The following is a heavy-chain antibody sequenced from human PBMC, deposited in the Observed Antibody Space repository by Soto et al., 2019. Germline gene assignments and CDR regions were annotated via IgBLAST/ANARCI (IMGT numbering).Heavy chain of an antibody. Sequence: GEALKISCQGSGNSFTTYWIGWVRQMPGKGLEWMGIIYPGDSDTRYSPSFQGQVTISADKSISTAYLQWSSLKASDTAMYYCARQGYSYGYDSWGQGTLVTVSS. CDR2: IYPGDSDT. CDR1: GNSFTTYW. D-gene: IGHD5-18*01. J-gene: IGHJ4*02. CDR3: ARQGYSYGYDS. V-gene: IGHV5-51*01.